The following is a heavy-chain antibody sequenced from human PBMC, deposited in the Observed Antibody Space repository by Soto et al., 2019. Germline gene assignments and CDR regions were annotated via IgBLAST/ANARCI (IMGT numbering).Heavy chain of an antibody. J-gene: IGHJ4*02. V-gene: IGHV1-69*12. D-gene: IGHD6-19*01. Sequence: QVQLVQSGAEVKKPGSSVKVSCKASGGTFSSNPISWVRQAPGQGLEWMGGIIPIFGTANYAQKFQGRVTITADESTRTAYMELSSLRSEDTAVYSCAKTPGGWPYSFDYWGPGTLVTVSS. CDR1: GGTFSSNP. CDR3: AKTPGGWPYSFDY. CDR2: IIPIFGTA.